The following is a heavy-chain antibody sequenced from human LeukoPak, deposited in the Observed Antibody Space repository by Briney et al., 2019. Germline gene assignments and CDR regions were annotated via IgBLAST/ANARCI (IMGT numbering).Heavy chain of an antibody. CDR3: ARGISRGGYFDY. J-gene: IGHJ4*02. V-gene: IGHV4-38-2*01. CDR1: GYSISSGYY. D-gene: IGHD1-14*01. CDR2: IYHSGST. Sequence: SETLSLTCAVSGYSISSGYYWGWIRQPPGKGLEWIGSIYHSGSTYYTPSLKSRVTISVDTSKNQFSLKLSSVTAADTAMYYCARGISRGGYFDYWGQGTLVTVSS.